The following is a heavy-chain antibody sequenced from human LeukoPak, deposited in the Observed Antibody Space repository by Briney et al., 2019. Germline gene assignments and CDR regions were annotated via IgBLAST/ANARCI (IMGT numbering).Heavy chain of an antibody. CDR3: TRAVAGHPD. V-gene: IGHV4-34*01. CDR1: GVPFSNYY. Sequence: SETLSLTCAVSGVPFSNYYWSWVRQSPRQGLEWVGEINHSGYTNYNPSLKSRVTMSIDTSKNQFSLILTSVTAADAGVYYCTRAVAGHPDWGQGTLVTVSS. CDR2: INHSGYT. J-gene: IGHJ4*02. D-gene: IGHD6-19*01.